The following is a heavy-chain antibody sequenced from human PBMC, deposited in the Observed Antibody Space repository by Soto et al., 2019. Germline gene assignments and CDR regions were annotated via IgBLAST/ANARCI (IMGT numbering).Heavy chain of an antibody. V-gene: IGHV4-59*01. Sequence: QVPLQESGPGLVKPSETLSLTCAVYGGSLSDYYWSWIRQPPGKGLEWIGYIYHTGNTNYNPSLKRRVTISLDRPTNLYSLKLRSVTAADTAVYYCVRDRGYWSGRDAFDIWGLGTMVTVSS. J-gene: IGHJ3*02. CDR3: VRDRGYWSGRDAFDI. CDR1: GGSLSDYY. D-gene: IGHD3-3*01. CDR2: IYHTGNT.